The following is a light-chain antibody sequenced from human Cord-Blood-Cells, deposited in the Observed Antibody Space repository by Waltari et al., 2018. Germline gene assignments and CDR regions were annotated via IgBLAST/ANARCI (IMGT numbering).Light chain of an antibody. CDR2: QDS. CDR1: KLGDKY. V-gene: IGLV3-1*01. J-gene: IGLJ3*02. CDR3: QAWDSSTAV. Sequence: SYELTQPPSVSVSPGQTASITCSGDKLGDKYACWYQQKPGQSPVPVIYQDSKRPSGTPERFSGSNSGNTATLTISGTQAMDEADYYCQAWDSSTAVFGGGTKLTVL.